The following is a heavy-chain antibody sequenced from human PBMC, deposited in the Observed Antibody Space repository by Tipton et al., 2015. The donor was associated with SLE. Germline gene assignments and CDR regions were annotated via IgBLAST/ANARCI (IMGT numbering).Heavy chain of an antibody. CDR2: ITSSSSYT. V-gene: IGHV3-11*06. J-gene: IGHJ4*02. Sequence: SLRLSCAASGFMFSDYYMSWIRQAPGKGLEWVSYITSSSSYTNYADSVKGRFTISRDNAKNSLYLQINSLRAEDTAIYYCARRYSSSCPDDCWGRATLVTGSS. D-gene: IGHD6-13*01. CDR1: GFMFSDYY. CDR3: ARRYSSSCPDDC.